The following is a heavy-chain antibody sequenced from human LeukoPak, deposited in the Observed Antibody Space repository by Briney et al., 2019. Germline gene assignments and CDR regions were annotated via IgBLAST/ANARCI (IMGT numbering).Heavy chain of an antibody. CDR2: ISSSGNTI. Sequence: AGSLRLSCAASGFTFSSYEMNWVRQAPGKGLEWVSYISSSGNTIYYADSVKGRFTISRDNAKNSLYLQMNSLRAEDTAVYYCARSLLVASLDAFDIWGQRTILTVSS. J-gene: IGHJ3*02. CDR3: ARSLLVASLDAFDI. V-gene: IGHV3-48*03. D-gene: IGHD2-15*01. CDR1: GFTFSSYE.